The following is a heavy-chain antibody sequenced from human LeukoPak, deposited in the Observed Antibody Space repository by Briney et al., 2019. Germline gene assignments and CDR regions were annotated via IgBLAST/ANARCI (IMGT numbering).Heavy chain of an antibody. J-gene: IGHJ4*02. CDR3: ASTSYDYVWGSYRTAFDY. D-gene: IGHD3-16*02. V-gene: IGHV4-59*01. CDR2: IYYSEVT. CDR1: GGSISTYY. Sequence: SETLSLTCTVSGGSISTYYWSWIRQPPGKGLEWIGNIYYSEVTNYNPSLKSRVTISLDTSKNQFSLRLSSVTAADTAVYYCASTSYDYVWGSYRTAFDYWGQGTLVTVSS.